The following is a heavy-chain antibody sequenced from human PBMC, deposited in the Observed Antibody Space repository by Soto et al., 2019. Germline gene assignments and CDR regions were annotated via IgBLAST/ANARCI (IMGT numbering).Heavy chain of an antibody. V-gene: IGHV4-30-4*01. CDR3: ARVPIFAAAGPHFDY. CDR2: IYYSGST. Sequence: SETLSLTCTVSGGSISSGDYYWSWIRQPPGKGLEWIGYIYYSGSTYYNPSLKSRVAISVDTSKNQFSLKLSSVTAADTAVYYCARVPIFAAAGPHFDYWGQGTLVTVSS. D-gene: IGHD6-13*01. CDR1: GGSISSGDYY. J-gene: IGHJ4*02.